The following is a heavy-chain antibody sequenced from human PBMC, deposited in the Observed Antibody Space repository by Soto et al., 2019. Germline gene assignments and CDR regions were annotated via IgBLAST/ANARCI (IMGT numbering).Heavy chain of an antibody. V-gene: IGHV4-31*02. CDR3: ARGTFVVVAAVDAFDI. J-gene: IGHJ3*02. CDR2: IYYSGST. Sequence: PSETLSLTCTVSGGSISSGGYYWSWIRQHPGKGLEWIGYIYYSGSTYYNPSLKSRVTISVDTSKNQLSLKLSSVTAADTAVYYCARGTFVVVAAVDAFDIWGQGTMVTVSS. CDR1: GGSISSGGYY. D-gene: IGHD2-15*01.